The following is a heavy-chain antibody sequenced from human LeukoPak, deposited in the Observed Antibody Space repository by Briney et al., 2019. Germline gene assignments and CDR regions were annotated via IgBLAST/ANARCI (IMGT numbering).Heavy chain of an antibody. D-gene: IGHD2-2*03. J-gene: IGHJ5*02. CDR2: IYYSGST. V-gene: IGHV4-39*07. CDR3: ARLLRVGYCSTTTCNWFDP. CDR1: GGSISSSSYY. Sequence: SETLSLTCTVSGGSISSSSYYWGWIRQPPRKGLEWIGSIYYSGSTYYNPSLKSRVTISVDTSKNQFSLKLSSVTAADTAVYYCARLLRVGYCSTTTCNWFDPWGQGTLVTVSS.